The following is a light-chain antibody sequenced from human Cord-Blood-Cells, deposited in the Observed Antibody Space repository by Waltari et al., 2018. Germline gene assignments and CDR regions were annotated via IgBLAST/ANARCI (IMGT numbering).Light chain of an antibody. CDR2: GAS. Sequence: EIVMTQSPATLSVSPGERATLSCRASQSVSSNLAWYQQKPGQAPRLLIYGASTRATGIPARFSGSWSWTEFTLTNSSLQSEDFAVYYCQQYNNWPPLPFGGGTKVEIK. CDR3: QQYNNWPPLP. CDR1: QSVSSN. V-gene: IGKV3-15*01. J-gene: IGKJ4*01.